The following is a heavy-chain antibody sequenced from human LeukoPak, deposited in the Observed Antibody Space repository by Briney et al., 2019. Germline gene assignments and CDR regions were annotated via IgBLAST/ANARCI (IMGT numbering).Heavy chain of an antibody. CDR2: IYYSGST. J-gene: IGHJ4*02. D-gene: IGHD6-13*01. CDR3: ARVNRGDSSSWYEESFDY. CDR1: GGSISSYY. Sequence: KPSETLSLTCTVSGGSISSYYWSWIRQPPGKGLEWIGYIYYSGSTNYNPSLKSRVTISVDTSKNQFSLKLSSVTAADTAVYYCARVNRGDSSSWYEESFDYWGQGTLVTVSS. V-gene: IGHV4-59*01.